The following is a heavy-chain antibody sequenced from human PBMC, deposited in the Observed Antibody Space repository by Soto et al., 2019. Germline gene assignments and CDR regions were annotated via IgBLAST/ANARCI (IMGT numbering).Heavy chain of an antibody. CDR2: TIPVLNIA. V-gene: IGHV1-69*02. J-gene: IGHJ4*02. CDR1: GGTFTSYT. CDR3: AKAPSASSPFDY. Sequence: QVQLVQSGAEVKKPGSSVKVSCKASGGTFTSYTFNWVRQAPGQGLEWMGRTIPVLNIANYAQKFQGRVTITADKSTSTAYLELSSLRSEDTAIYYCAKAPSASSPFDYWGQGTLVTVSS. D-gene: IGHD1-26*01.